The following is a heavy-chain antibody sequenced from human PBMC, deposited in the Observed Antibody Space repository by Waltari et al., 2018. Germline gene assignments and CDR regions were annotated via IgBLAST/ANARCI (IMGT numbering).Heavy chain of an antibody. CDR3: AGGYSSYYGMDV. CDR1: GVTFNTYT. D-gene: IGHD6-13*01. J-gene: IGHJ6*02. CDR2: ISSTSSDI. Sequence: EVQLVESGGGLVKPGGSLRLSCVPSGVTFNTYTMNWVRQAPGKWLEWISSISSTSSDIYYADSVKGRFTISRDNAKSSLYLQLNSLRAEDTAVYYCAGGYSSYYGMDVWGQGTTVTVSS. V-gene: IGHV3-21*02.